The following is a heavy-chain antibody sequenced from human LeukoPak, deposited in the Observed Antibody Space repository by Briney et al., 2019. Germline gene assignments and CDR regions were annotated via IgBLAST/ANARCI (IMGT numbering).Heavy chain of an antibody. CDR3: ARDQSPHCGGDCYQGL. D-gene: IGHD2-21*02. Sequence: PSETLSLTCTVSGGSISSYYWSWIRQPAGKGLEWIGRIYTSGSTNYNPSLRSRVTMSVDTSKNQFSLKLSSVTAADTAVYYCARDQSPHCGGDCYQGLWGQGTLVTVSS. CDR2: IYTSGST. V-gene: IGHV4-4*07. CDR1: GGSISSYY. J-gene: IGHJ4*02.